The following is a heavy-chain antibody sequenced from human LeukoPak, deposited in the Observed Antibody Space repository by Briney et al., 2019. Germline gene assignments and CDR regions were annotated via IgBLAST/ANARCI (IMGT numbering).Heavy chain of an antibody. CDR1: GFTFSTFG. J-gene: IGHJ4*02. V-gene: IGHV3-33*01. D-gene: IGHD3-16*01. CDR2: IWIGGSKK. CDR3: ARDSLGGDY. Sequence: GGSLRLSCAASGFTFSTFGMHWVRRAPGKGLEWVAVIWIGGSKKFYADSVKGRFTISRDNSKNTLYLQMNSLRAEDTAVYYCARDSLGGDYWGQGTLVTVSS.